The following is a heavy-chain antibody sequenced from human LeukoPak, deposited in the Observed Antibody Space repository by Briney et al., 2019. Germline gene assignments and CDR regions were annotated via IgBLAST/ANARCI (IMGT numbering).Heavy chain of an antibody. CDR2: ICPYNGNT. Sequence: ASVKVSCKASGYTFTNYGITWVRQAPGQGLEWMGWICPYNGNTNYAQKLQDRVTMTTDTSTSTAYMELRSLRSDDTALYYCATEGGWQPTDYGDHVYWGQGTLVTVSS. D-gene: IGHD4-17*01. CDR3: ATEGGWQPTDYGDHVY. CDR1: GYTFTNYG. J-gene: IGHJ4*02. V-gene: IGHV1-18*01.